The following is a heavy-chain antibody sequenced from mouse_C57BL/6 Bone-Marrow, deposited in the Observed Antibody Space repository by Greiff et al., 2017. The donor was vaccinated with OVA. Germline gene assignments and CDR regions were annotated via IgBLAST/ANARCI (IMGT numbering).Heavy chain of an antibody. V-gene: IGHV14-4*01. CDR2: IDPENGDT. D-gene: IGHD2-2*01. J-gene: IGHJ3*01. CDR3: TTSPIYGYPLAY. CDR1: GFNIKDDY. Sequence: EVQLQQSGAELVRPGASVKLSCTASGFNIKDDYMHWVKQRPEQGLEWIGWIDPENGDTESASKFQGQATITADTSSNTAYLQLSSLTSEDTAVYYCTTSPIYGYPLAYWGQGTLVTVAA.